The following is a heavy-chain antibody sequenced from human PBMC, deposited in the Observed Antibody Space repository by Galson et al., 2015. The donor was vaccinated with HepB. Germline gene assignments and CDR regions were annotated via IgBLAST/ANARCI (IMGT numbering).Heavy chain of an antibody. CDR3: AKDGVYVEMATGY. Sequence: SLRLSCAASGFTFSSYAMSWVRQAPGKGLEWVSAISGSGGSTYYADSVKGRFTISRDNSKNTLYLQMNSLRAEDTAVYYCAKDGVYVEMATGYWGQGTLVTVSS. D-gene: IGHD5-24*01. J-gene: IGHJ4*02. CDR1: GFTFSSYA. V-gene: IGHV3-23*01. CDR2: ISGSGGST.